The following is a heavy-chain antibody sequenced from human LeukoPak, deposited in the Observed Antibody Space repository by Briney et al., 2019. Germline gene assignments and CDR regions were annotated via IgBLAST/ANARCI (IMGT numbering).Heavy chain of an antibody. J-gene: IGHJ4*02. CDR2: INPNSGGT. D-gene: IGHD3-22*01. CDR3: ARDYYDSSGYRDY. Sequence: ASVKVSCKASGYTFGGYYMHWVRQAPGQGLEWMGWINPNSGGTNYAQKFQGRVTMTRDTSISTAYMELSRLRSDDTAVYYCARDYYDSSGYRDYWGQGTLVTVSS. V-gene: IGHV1-2*02. CDR1: GYTFGGYY.